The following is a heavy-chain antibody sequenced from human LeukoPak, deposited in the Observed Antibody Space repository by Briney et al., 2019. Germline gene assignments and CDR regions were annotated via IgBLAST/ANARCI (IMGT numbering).Heavy chain of an antibody. V-gene: IGHV3-11*01. Sequence: GGSLRLSCAASGFTFSDYYMSWIRQAPGKGLEWVSYISSSGSTIYYADSVKGRFTISRDNAKNSPYLQMNSLRAEDTAVYYCARGDTMIVVRTPIGEDAFDIRGQGTMVTVSS. D-gene: IGHD3-22*01. CDR2: ISSSGSTI. J-gene: IGHJ3*02. CDR1: GFTFSDYY. CDR3: ARGDTMIVVRTPIGEDAFDI.